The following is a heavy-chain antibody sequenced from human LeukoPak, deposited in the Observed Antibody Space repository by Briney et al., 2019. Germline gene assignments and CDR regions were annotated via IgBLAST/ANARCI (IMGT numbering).Heavy chain of an antibody. V-gene: IGHV3-23*01. CDR3: VKDHGL. CDR1: GFTFSNYG. Sequence: PGESLRLSCAGSGFTFSNYGMSWVRQAPGKGLERVSSVSGVALTTYYADSVKGRFTISRDNSKNTLYLEMNSLRVDDTAVYYCVKDHGLWGQGTLVTVSS. CDR2: VSGVALTT. J-gene: IGHJ4*02. D-gene: IGHD2-8*01.